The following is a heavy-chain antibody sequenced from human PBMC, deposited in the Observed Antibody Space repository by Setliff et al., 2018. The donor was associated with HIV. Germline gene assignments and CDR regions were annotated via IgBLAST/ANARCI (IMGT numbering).Heavy chain of an antibody. D-gene: IGHD4-4*01. CDR3: ARTVPHSAAQDAFDI. CDR1: GYSISTNEW. Sequence: SETLSLTCAVSGYSISTNEWWGRIRQPPGKGLAWIGYISNSGKIYYDPSLNSRVTLSADTSKNQLSLKLTSVTAEDTGVNYCARTVPHSAAQDAFDIWGQGTVVTVSS. J-gene: IGHJ3*02. CDR2: ISNSGKI. V-gene: IGHV4-28*05.